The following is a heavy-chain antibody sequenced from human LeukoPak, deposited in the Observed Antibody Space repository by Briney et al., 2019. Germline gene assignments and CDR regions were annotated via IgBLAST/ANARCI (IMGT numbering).Heavy chain of an antibody. J-gene: IGHJ4*02. D-gene: IGHD3-16*02. CDR1: GGSFSGYY. V-gene: IGHV4-34*01. CDR2: INHSGST. Sequence: SETLSLTCAVYGGSFSGYYWSWIRQPPGKGLEWIGEINHSGSTNYNPSLKSRVTISVDTSKNQFSLKLSSVTAADTAVYYCVRGREFTFGGVIEKGDYFDYWGQGTLVTVSS. CDR3: VRGREFTFGGVIEKGDYFDY.